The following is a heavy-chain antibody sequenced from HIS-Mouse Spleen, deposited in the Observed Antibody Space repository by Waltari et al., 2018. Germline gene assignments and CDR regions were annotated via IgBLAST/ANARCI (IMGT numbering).Heavy chain of an antibody. CDR3: AREIPYSSSWYDWYFDL. CDR1: GGSISSSSYY. D-gene: IGHD6-13*01. CDR2: IYYSGST. Sequence: QLQLQESGPGLVKPSETLSLTCTVSGGSISSSSYYWGWIRKPPGKGLEWIGSIYYSGSTYYNPSLKSRVTISVDTSKNQFSLKLSSVTAADTAVYYCAREIPYSSSWYDWYFDLWGRDTLVTVSS. V-gene: IGHV4-39*07. J-gene: IGHJ2*01.